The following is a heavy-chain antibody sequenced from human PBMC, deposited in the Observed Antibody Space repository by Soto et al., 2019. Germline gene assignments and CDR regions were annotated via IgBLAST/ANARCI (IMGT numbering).Heavy chain of an antibody. V-gene: IGHV3-15*01. Sequence: GGSLRLSCAASGFTFTKAWMNWVRQAPGKGLGWVGRIKRRTDGGTADYAAPVEGRFTISRDDSKDTVYLQLKNLKTEDTAVYSSATALHFSGSDYHYCGDGWQQRTTVAASS. J-gene: IGHJ6*01. D-gene: IGHD1-26*01. CDR2: IKRRTDGGTA. CDR3: ATALHFSGSDYHYCGDG. CDR1: GFTFTKAW.